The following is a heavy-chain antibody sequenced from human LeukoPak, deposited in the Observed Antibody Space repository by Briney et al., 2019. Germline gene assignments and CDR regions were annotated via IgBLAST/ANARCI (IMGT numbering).Heavy chain of an antibody. CDR2: ISIYNGQT. Sequence: ASVKVSCKASRYAFSASGISWVRQAPGQGLEWMGWISIYNGQTKYSQKFQGRVTVTTDTSTSTAYMELTRLTSDGTAVYYCARDKDLGAVAGTFDYWGQGTLVTVSS. CDR3: ARDKDLGAVAGTFDY. D-gene: IGHD6-19*01. CDR1: RYAFSASG. J-gene: IGHJ4*02. V-gene: IGHV1-18*01.